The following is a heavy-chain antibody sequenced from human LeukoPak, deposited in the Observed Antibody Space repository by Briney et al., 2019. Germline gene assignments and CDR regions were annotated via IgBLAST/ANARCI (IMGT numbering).Heavy chain of an antibody. Sequence: SETLSLTCAVSGGSFSGYYWSWIRQPPGKGLEWIGEINHSGSTNYNPSLKSRVTISVDTSKNQFSLKLSSVTAADTAVYYCATIYGSGSRARFDPWGQGTLVTVSS. D-gene: IGHD3-10*01. V-gene: IGHV4-34*01. CDR2: INHSGST. CDR3: ATIYGSGSRARFDP. CDR1: GGSFSGYY. J-gene: IGHJ5*02.